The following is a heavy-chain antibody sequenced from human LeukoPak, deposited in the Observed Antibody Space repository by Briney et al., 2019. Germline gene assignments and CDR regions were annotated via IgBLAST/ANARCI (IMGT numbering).Heavy chain of an antibody. V-gene: IGHV3-23*01. CDR1: GFTFSSYD. CDR3: AKTAYYYDSSSYYYSDYYYHYMDV. Sequence: GGSLRLSCAASGFTFSSYDMIWVRQAPGKGLEWVSAISGSGGSTYYADSVKGRVTISRDNSKNTLYLQMNSLRAEDTAVYYCAKTAYYYDSSSYYYSDYYYHYMDVWGKGTTVTISS. D-gene: IGHD3-22*01. CDR2: ISGSGGST. J-gene: IGHJ6*03.